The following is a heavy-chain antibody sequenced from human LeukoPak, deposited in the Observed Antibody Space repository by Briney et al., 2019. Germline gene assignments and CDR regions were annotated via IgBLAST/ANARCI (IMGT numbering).Heavy chain of an antibody. V-gene: IGHV4-34*01. CDR3: ARGVLNCSSTSCYLSYHWFDP. CDR1: GGSSSGYY. Sequence: SETLSLTCAVYGGSSSGYYWSWIRQPPGKGLEWIGEINHSGSTNYNPSLKSRVTISVDTSKNQFSLKLSSVTAADTAVYYCARGVLNCSSTSCYLSYHWFDPWGQGTLVTVSS. D-gene: IGHD2-2*01. J-gene: IGHJ5*02. CDR2: INHSGST.